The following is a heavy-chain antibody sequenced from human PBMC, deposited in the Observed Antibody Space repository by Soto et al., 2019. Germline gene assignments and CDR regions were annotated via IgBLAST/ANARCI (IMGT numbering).Heavy chain of an antibody. CDR1: GFTFTSSA. Sequence: GASVKVSCKASGFTFTSSAVQWVRQARGQRLEWIGWIVVGSGNTNYAQKCQERVTITRDMSTSTAYMELSSLRSEDTAVYYCAASTGYNWNYPGYYYGMDVWGQGTTVTVSS. J-gene: IGHJ6*02. CDR3: AASTGYNWNYPGYYYGMDV. D-gene: IGHD1-7*01. CDR2: IVVGSGNT. V-gene: IGHV1-58*01.